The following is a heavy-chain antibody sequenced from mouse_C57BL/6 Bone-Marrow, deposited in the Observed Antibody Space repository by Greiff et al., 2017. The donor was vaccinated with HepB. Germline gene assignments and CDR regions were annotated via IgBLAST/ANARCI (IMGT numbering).Heavy chain of an antibody. CDR3: ARITTVVGSLDY. D-gene: IGHD1-1*01. CDR2: INPNNGGT. CDR1: GYTFTDYN. V-gene: IGHV1-18*01. J-gene: IGHJ2*01. Sequence: VHVKQSGPELVKPGASVKIPCKASGYTFTDYNMDWVKQSHGKSLEWIGDINPNNGGTIYNQKFKGKATLTVDKSSSTAYMELRSLTSEDTAVYYCARITTVVGSLDYWGQGTTLTVSS.